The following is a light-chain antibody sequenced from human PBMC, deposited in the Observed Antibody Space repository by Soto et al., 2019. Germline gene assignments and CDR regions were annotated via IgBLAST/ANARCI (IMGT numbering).Light chain of an antibody. CDR3: SSYTSSSTLLYV. CDR2: EVS. V-gene: IGLV2-14*01. J-gene: IGLJ1*01. Sequence: QSALTQPASVSGSPGQSITISCTGTSSDVGGYNYVSWYQQHPGKAPKLMIYEVSNRPSGVSNRLSGSKSGNTASLTISGLQAEDEADYYCSSYTSSSTLLYVFGTGTKLTV. CDR1: SSDVGGYNY.